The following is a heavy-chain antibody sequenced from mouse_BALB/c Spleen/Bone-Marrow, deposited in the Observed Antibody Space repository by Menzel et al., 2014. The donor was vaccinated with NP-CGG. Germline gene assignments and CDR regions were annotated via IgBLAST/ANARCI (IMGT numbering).Heavy chain of an antibody. Sequence: DVKLVESGPGLVKPSQSLSLTCTVTGYSITSDYAWSWIRQFPGNKLEWMGYISYSGGTNYNPSLKSRISITRDTSKNLFFLHLNSVTTEDTATYYCARVYYYRYWYFDVWGAGTTVTVSS. J-gene: IGHJ1*01. CDR1: GYSITSDYA. CDR3: ARVYYYRYWYFDV. V-gene: IGHV3-2*02. CDR2: ISYSGGT. D-gene: IGHD2-14*01.